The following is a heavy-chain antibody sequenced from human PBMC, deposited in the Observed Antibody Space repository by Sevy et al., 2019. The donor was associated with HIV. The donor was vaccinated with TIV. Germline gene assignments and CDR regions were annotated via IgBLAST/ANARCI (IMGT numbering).Heavy chain of an antibody. Sequence: SETLSLTCAVSGGSISSSNWWSWVRQPPGKGLEWIGEIYHSGSTNYNPSLKSRVTISVDKSKNQFSLKLSSVTAADTAVYYCAIALLPYSSSSGWFDPWGQGTLVTVSS. CDR1: GGSISSSNW. D-gene: IGHD6-6*01. V-gene: IGHV4-4*02. CDR3: AIALLPYSSSSGWFDP. CDR2: IYHSGST. J-gene: IGHJ5*02.